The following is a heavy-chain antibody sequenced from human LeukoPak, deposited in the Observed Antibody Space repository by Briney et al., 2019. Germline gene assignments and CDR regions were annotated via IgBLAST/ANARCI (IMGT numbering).Heavy chain of an antibody. Sequence: SETLSLTRTVSGGSISSGSYYWSWIRQPAGKGLEWIGRIYPSGSTNYSPSLRSRVTISVDTSKNPFSLKLSSVTAADTAVYYCARDHYGSGNLYLGVDYYYYYMDVWGKGTTVTISS. CDR2: IYPSGST. CDR3: ARDHYGSGNLYLGVDYYYYYMDV. D-gene: IGHD3-10*01. V-gene: IGHV4-61*02. CDR1: GGSISSGSYY. J-gene: IGHJ6*03.